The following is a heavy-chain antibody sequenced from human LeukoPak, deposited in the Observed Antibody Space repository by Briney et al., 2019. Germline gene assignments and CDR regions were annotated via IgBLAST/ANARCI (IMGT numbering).Heavy chain of an antibody. V-gene: IGHV3-9*01. Sequence: GGSLRLSCAASGFTFDDYAMHWVRQAPGKGLEWVSGISWNSGSISYADSVKGRFTISRDNAKNSLYLQMNSLRAEDTALYYCAKGYCSSTSCSPFDYWGQGTLVTVSS. J-gene: IGHJ4*02. CDR1: GFTFDDYA. CDR3: AKGYCSSTSCSPFDY. D-gene: IGHD2-2*01. CDR2: ISWNSGSI.